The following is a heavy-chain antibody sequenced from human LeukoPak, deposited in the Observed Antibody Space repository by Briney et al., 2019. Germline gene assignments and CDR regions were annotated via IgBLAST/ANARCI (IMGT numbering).Heavy chain of an antibody. CDR2: INPNSGGT. V-gene: IGHV1-2*02. Sequence: ASVKVSCKACGYTFTGYYMHWVRQAPGQGLQWMGWINPNSGGTYYAQKFQGRVPMTRDTSISTAYMELSSLRSDDTAVYYCYYRVSSGYLTWGQGTLVAVSS. CDR1: GYTFTGYY. J-gene: IGHJ4*02. D-gene: IGHD3-22*01. CDR3: YYRVSSGYLT.